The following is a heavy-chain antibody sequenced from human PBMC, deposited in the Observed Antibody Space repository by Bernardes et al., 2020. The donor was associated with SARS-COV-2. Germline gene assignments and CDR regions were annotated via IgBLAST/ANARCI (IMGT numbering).Heavy chain of an antibody. CDR2: INHRGST. CDR1: GGSFSGYY. CDR3: ARWRRGYSYGYSGYWFDP. Sequence: SETLSLTCAVYGGSFSGYYWSWIRQPPGKGLEWIGEINHRGSTNYNPSLKSRVTISVDTSKNQFSLKLSSVTAADTAVYYCARWRRGYSYGYSGYWFDPWGQGTLVTVSS. V-gene: IGHV4-34*01. J-gene: IGHJ5*02. D-gene: IGHD5-18*01.